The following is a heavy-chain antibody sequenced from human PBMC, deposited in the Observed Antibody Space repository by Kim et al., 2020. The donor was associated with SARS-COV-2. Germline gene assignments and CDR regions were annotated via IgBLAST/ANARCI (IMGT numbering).Heavy chain of an antibody. V-gene: IGHV3-23*01. D-gene: IGHD5-12*01. CDR3: ARSKIYSPEPFDP. Sequence: GGSLRLSCVASGFTFTSYAMTWVRQAPGKALEWVSVISGAGDATHYADSVKGRFTISSDSSENTVYLQMSSLRVDDTAVYYCARSKIYSPEPFDPWGQGTLAT. J-gene: IGHJ5*02. CDR2: ISGAGDAT. CDR1: GFTFTSYA.